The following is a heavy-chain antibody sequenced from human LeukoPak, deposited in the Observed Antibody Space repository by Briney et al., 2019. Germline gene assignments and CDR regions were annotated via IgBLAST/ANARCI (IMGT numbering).Heavy chain of an antibody. Sequence: ASVKVSCKASGYTFTGYYMHWVRQAPGQGLEWMGWINPNTGDTNYAQKFQGRVTMTRDTSVSTAYMELSRLRSDDTAVYYCARGWELLPRRYSYYMDVWGKGTAVTVSS. CDR1: GYTFTGYY. J-gene: IGHJ6*03. CDR2: INPNTGDT. D-gene: IGHD1-26*01. V-gene: IGHV1-2*02. CDR3: ARGWELLPRRYSYYMDV.